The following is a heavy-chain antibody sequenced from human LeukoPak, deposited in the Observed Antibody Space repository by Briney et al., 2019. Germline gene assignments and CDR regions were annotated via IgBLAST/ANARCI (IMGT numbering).Heavy chain of an antibody. V-gene: IGHV3-7*03. D-gene: IGHD1-26*01. CDR3: TRQQRAGGSYDLDY. Sequence: GGSLRLSCAASGFTFSSYWMSWVRQAPGKGLEWVANIKQDGCEKYYVDSVKGRFTISRDNAKNSLYLQMNSLKTEDTAVYYCTRQQRAGGSYDLDYWGQGTLVTVSS. J-gene: IGHJ4*02. CDR1: GFTFSSYW. CDR2: IKQDGCEK.